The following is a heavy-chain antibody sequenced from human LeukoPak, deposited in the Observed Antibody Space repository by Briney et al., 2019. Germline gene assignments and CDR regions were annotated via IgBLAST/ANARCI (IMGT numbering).Heavy chain of an antibody. CDR2: FYYGGST. CDR3: ARDYLY. Sequence: PSETLSLTCTVSGASISSGNDYWGWLRQPPGKGLEWIGHFYYGGSTYYNPSLKSRLNISVDTSKNQFSLKLNSVTAADTAVYYCARDYLYWGQGTLVIVSS. J-gene: IGHJ4*02. V-gene: IGHV4-30-4*01. CDR1: GASISSGNDY.